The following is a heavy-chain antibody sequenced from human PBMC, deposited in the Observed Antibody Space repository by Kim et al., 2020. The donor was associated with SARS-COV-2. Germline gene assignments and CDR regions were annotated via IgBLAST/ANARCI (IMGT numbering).Heavy chain of an antibody. CDR2: IRGSSTPL. Sequence: GGSLRLSCAASGFSFRNYTMNWVRQAPGKGLEWISYIRGSSTPLNYADSVKGRFTISRDNAKNSLYLQMNSLRDEDTAVYYCARDFGTDYDILTDYPFHGMDVWGQGTTVTVSS. CDR1: GFSFRNYT. V-gene: IGHV3-48*02. D-gene: IGHD3-9*01. J-gene: IGHJ6*02. CDR3: ARDFGTDYDILTDYPFHGMDV.